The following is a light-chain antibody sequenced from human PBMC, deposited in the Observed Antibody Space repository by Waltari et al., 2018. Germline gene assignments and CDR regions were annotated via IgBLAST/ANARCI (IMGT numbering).Light chain of an antibody. CDR2: EDE. CDR3: QAWDNSAVSTII. J-gene: IGLJ2*01. CDR1: KLGDKY. Sequence: SYELAQPPSVSVSPGQTASITCPGDKLGDKYVAWYQQRPGQSPVLVMYEDEKRPSGIPERFSGSNSGNTATLTISGTQAMDEADYYCQAWDNSAVSTIIFGGGTTLTVL. V-gene: IGLV3-1*01.